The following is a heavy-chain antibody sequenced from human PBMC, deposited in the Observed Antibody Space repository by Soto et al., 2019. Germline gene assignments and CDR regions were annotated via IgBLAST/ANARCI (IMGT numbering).Heavy chain of an antibody. Sequence: PGESLKISCKASGYIFTIYWISWVRQMPGKGLEWMGRIDPSDSYTTYSPSFQGNVNMSVNRSTSSAYLQWSSLRASDIGMYYCARHERNVGYESGAYDYWGQGTLVTVSS. CDR3: ARHERNVGYESGAYDY. V-gene: IGHV5-10-1*01. CDR2: IDPSDSYT. D-gene: IGHD3-22*01. CDR1: GYIFTIYW. J-gene: IGHJ4*02.